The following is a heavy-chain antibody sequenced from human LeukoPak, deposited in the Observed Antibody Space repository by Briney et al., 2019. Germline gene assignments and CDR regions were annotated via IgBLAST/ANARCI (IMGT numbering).Heavy chain of an antibody. Sequence: SETLSLTCTVSADSTSSVTYYWGWIRQSPGKGLEYIGTIRSSGSIHYNPSLESRVTISVDTSKNQLSLKLRSVTAADTALYYCARGRLRTASDSWGQGTLVTVSS. CDR3: ARGRLRTASDS. CDR2: IRSSGSI. V-gene: IGHV4-39*01. D-gene: IGHD1-1*01. J-gene: IGHJ4*02. CDR1: ADSTSSVTYY.